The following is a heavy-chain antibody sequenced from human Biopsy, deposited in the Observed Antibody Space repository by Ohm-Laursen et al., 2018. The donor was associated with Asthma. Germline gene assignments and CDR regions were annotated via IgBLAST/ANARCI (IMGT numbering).Heavy chain of an antibody. CDR3: ARGDWYGSASNGY. J-gene: IGHJ4*02. V-gene: IGHV3-23*01. D-gene: IGHD6-6*01. CDR1: GFTFSSYA. CDR2: ITGSGGST. Sequence: SLRLSCSASGFTFSSYAMSWVRQAPGKGLEWVSLITGSGGSTYYADSVKGRFTISRDNSKNTLYLQMNSLRAEDTAVYYCARGDWYGSASNGYWGQGTLVTVSA.